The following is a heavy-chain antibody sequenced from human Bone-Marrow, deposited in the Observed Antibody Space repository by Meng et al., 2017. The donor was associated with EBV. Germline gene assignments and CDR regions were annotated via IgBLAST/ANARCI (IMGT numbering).Heavy chain of an antibody. CDR2: ISFDGSNK. CDR1: GLTFSSNG. V-gene: IGHV3-30*18. D-gene: IGHD6-19*01. J-gene: IGHJ4*02. CDR3: AKDRGEQWLVLSNEFDH. Sequence: QVQLVESGGGVVQPGGSLRLSCAASGLTFSSNGMQWVRQAPGKGLEWVAFISFDGSNKYHADSVKGRFTISRDNSKKTLYLQMNSLRPDDTAVYYCAKDRGEQWLVLSNEFDHWGQGILVTVSS.